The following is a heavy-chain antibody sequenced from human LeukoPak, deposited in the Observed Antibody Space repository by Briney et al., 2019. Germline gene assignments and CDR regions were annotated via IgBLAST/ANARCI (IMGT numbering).Heavy chain of an antibody. D-gene: IGHD3-3*01. CDR1: GGSISSGSYY. CDR3: AREAPYYDFWSGYYMSFDY. V-gene: IGHV4-61*02. J-gene: IGHJ4*02. CDR2: IYTSGST. Sequence: SETLSLTCTVSGGSISSGSYYWSWIRQPAGKGLEWIGRIYTSGSTNYNPSLKSRVTMSVDTSKNQFSLRLSSVTAADTAVYYCAREAPYYDFWSGYYMSFDYWGQGTLVTVSS.